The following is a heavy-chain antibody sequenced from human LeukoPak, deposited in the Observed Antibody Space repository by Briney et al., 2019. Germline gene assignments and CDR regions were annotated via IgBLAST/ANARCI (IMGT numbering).Heavy chain of an antibody. J-gene: IGHJ4*02. CDR1: GGTFSSFA. CDR3: ARARLPLLWFGELFDY. V-gene: IGHV1-69*13. Sequence: EASVKVSCKTSGGTFSSFAISWVRQAPGQGLEWMGVIIPMFGTANYAQKFQGRVMITADESTSTAYMELNTLRYEDTAVYYCARARLPLLWFGELFDYWGQGTLLTVSS. D-gene: IGHD3-10*01. CDR2: IIPMFGTA.